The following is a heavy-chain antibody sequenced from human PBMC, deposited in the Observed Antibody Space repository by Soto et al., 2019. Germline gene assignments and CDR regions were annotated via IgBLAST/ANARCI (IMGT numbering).Heavy chain of an antibody. CDR2: IYYSGST. J-gene: IGHJ3*01. V-gene: IGHV4-39*01. CDR3: ARHWQQLGGAFDV. Sequence: SETLSLTCTVSGGSFSSSSYYWVWIRQPPGKGLEWIGSIYYSGSTYYNPSLRSRVTISVDTSKNQFSLKMSSVTAADTAVYNCARHWQQLGGAFDVWGQGTMVTVSS. CDR1: GGSFSSSSYY. D-gene: IGHD6-13*01.